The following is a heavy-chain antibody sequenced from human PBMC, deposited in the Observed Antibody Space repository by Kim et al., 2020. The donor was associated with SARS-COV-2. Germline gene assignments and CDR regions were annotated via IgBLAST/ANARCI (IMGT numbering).Heavy chain of an antibody. D-gene: IGHD3-16*02. Sequence: ASVKVSCKTSGYTFTTYGLSWVRQAPGQGLEWMGWISTDSGYTKYAQKFQDRVTLTKDTSTSTAYMELSSLMSDDTAVYFCARDRDYRFDLWGQGTLVTVSS. V-gene: IGHV1-18*01. CDR3: ARDRDYRFDL. CDR2: ISTDSGYT. CDR1: GYTFTTYG. J-gene: IGHJ4*02.